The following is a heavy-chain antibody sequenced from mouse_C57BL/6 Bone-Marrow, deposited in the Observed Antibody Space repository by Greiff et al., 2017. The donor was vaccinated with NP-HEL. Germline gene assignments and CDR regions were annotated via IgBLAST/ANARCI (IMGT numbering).Heavy chain of an antibody. D-gene: IGHD1-1*01. V-gene: IGHV3-6*01. CDR2: ISYDGSN. J-gene: IGHJ4*01. Sequence: EVHLVESGPGLVKPSQSLSLTCSVTGYSITSGYYWNWIRQFPGNKLEWMGYISYDGSNNYNPSLKNRISITRDTSKNQFFLKLNSVTTEDTATYYCAREDIYYGSSYAYYYAMDYWGQGTSVTVSS. CDR3: AREDIYYGSSYAYYYAMDY. CDR1: GYSITSGYY.